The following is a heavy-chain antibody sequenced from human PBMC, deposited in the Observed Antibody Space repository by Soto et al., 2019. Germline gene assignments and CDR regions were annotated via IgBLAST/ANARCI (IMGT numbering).Heavy chain of an antibody. CDR2: INHSGSA. D-gene: IGHD1-26*01. V-gene: IGHV4-34*01. CDR3: ARGLISGSHYSGGWYYFDS. Sequence: SETLSLTCAAHGGSFSGYYWDWIRQPPGKGLQWIGQINHSGSANYNPSLKSRVTISVHTSSSQFSLELSSVAAADTAVYYCARGLISGSHYSGGWYYFDSWGQGTQVTVSS. J-gene: IGHJ4*02. CDR1: GGSFSGYY.